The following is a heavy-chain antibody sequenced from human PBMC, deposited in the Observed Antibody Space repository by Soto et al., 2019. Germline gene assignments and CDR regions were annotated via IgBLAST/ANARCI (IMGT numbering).Heavy chain of an antibody. Sequence: GGSLRLSCAASGFTFSSYGMHWVRQAPGKGLEWVAVIWYDGSNKYYADSVKGRFTISRDNSKNTLYLQMNSLRAEDTAVYYCARDLQYCSSTSCYFYYYYGMDVWGQGTTVTVSS. D-gene: IGHD2-2*01. CDR3: ARDLQYCSSTSCYFYYYYGMDV. V-gene: IGHV3-33*01. J-gene: IGHJ6*02. CDR1: GFTFSSYG. CDR2: IWYDGSNK.